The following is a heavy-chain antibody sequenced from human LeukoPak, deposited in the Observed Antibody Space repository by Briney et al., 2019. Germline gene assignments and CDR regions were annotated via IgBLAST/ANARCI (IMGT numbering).Heavy chain of an antibody. CDR1: GDSISTYH. V-gene: IGHV4-59*01. D-gene: IGHD5-18*01. Sequence: SETLSLTCSVSGDSISTYHWNWVRKPPGKGLEWIGYMQSTGNSNYNPSLKNRVNIFVDMSKNQFVLNLRSVTAADTAVYYCARDKRHSYGRYFDPWGQGMLVTVSS. CDR2: MQSTGNS. CDR3: ARDKRHSYGRYFDP. J-gene: IGHJ4*02.